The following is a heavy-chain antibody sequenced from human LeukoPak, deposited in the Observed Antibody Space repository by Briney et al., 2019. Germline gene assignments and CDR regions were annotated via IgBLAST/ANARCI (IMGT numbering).Heavy chain of an antibody. Sequence: ASVKVSCKASGYTFTSYYMHWVRQAPGQGLEWMGIINPGGGSTSYAQKFQGRVTMTRDTSTSTVYMELSSLRSEDTAVYYCARDLRYYYDSSGYYFDYWGQGTLVTVSS. J-gene: IGHJ4*02. CDR1: GYTFTSYY. CDR3: ARDLRYYYDSSGYYFDY. CDR2: INPGGGST. V-gene: IGHV1-46*01. D-gene: IGHD3-22*01.